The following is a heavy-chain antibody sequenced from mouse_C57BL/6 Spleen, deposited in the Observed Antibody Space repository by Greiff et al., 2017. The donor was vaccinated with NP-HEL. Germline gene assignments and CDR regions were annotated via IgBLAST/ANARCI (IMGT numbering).Heavy chain of an antibody. CDR2: IYPGSGST. J-gene: IGHJ3*01. D-gene: IGHD1-1*01. V-gene: IGHV1-55*01. Sequence: QVQLQQPGAELVKPGASVKMSCKASGYTFTSYWITWVKQRPGQGLEWIGDIYPGSGSTNYNEKFKSKATLTVDTSSRTAYLQLSRLTSEDSAVYDGARRGGGYSGSTPSWFAYWGQGTLVTVSA. CDR1: GYTFTSYW. CDR3: ARRGGGYSGSTPSWFAY.